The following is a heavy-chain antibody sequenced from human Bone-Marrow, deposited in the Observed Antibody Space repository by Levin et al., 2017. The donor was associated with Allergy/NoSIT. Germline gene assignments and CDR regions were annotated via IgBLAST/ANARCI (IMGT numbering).Heavy chain of an antibody. Sequence: PSETLSLTCTVSGDSINTGDYYWTWIRQFPGGGLQWIGYIYESGKTYLNPSLKSRLSISADTSKNQFSLNLTSLTAADTAVYFCAGDHVYCTRGSCFSFHGLDVWGQGTPVTVSS. J-gene: IGHJ6*02. D-gene: IGHD2-8*02. CDR3: AGDHVYCTRGSCFSFHGLDV. CDR2: IYESGKT. V-gene: IGHV4-31*03. CDR1: GDSINTGDYY.